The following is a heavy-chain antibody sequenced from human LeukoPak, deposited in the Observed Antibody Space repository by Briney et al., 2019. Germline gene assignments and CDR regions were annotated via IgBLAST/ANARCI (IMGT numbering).Heavy chain of an antibody. J-gene: IGHJ6*03. CDR3: ARYGKVGESIFPHYYYYYYMDV. CDR2: INHSGST. D-gene: IGHD3-10*01. CDR1: GGSFSGYY. V-gene: IGHV4-34*01. Sequence: PSETLSLTCTVSGGSFSGYYWSWIRQSPGKGLEWIGEINHSGSTNYNPSLKSRVTISVDTSKNQFSLKLSSVTAADTAVYYCARYGKVGESIFPHYYYYYYMDVWGKGATVTISS.